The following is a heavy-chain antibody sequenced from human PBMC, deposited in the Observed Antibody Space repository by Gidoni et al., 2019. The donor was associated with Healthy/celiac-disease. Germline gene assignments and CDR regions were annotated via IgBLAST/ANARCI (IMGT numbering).Heavy chain of an antibody. Sequence: DVQLVQSGAEVNKPGESLKLSCKGSGARFTTYWIGWVRQMPWIGLEWIGIISPGDSDTRDSPSCQGQVTISADKSISTAYLQWSSLKASDTAMYYGARSGGRSADAFDIWGQGTMVTVSS. CDR2: ISPGDSDT. D-gene: IGHD3-10*01. CDR3: ARSGGRSADAFDI. V-gene: IGHV5-51*03. CDR1: GARFTTYW. J-gene: IGHJ3*02.